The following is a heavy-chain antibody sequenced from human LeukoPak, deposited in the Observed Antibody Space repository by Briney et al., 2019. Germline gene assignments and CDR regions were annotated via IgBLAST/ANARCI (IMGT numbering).Heavy chain of an antibody. D-gene: IGHD6-19*01. CDR2: INPHSGDR. Sequence: GASVKVSCKASGYTFSGHYLHWVRQAPGQGLEWMGWINPHSGDRHYAQKFQGRVSMTRDTSITTAYMELSRLTSDDTALYFCARDVGGQWLLTGGFDPWGQGSQVTVSS. CDR3: ARDVGGQWLLTGGFDP. CDR1: GYTFSGHY. J-gene: IGHJ5*02. V-gene: IGHV1-2*02.